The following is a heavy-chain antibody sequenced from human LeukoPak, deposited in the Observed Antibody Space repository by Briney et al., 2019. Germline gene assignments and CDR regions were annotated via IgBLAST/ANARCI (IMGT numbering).Heavy chain of an antibody. V-gene: IGHV3-48*03. D-gene: IGHD6-19*01. CDR3: ARDSSSGWYAETDY. CDR1: GFTFSSYE. CDR2: ISSSGSTI. J-gene: IGHJ4*02. Sequence: GGSLRLSCAASGFTFSSYEMNWVRQAPGKGLEWVSYISSSGSTIYYADSVKGRFTISRDNAKNSLYLQMNSLRAEDTAVYYCARDSSSGWYAETDYWGQGTLVTVSS.